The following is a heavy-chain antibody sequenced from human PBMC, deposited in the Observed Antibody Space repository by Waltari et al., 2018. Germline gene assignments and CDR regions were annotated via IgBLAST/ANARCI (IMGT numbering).Heavy chain of an antibody. CDR1: GYTFTTYA. V-gene: IGHV7-4-1*02. J-gene: IGHJ4*02. CDR2: IGTKSGNP. CDR3: ARVRCSGGSCYSGFDI. D-gene: IGHD2-15*01. Sequence: QVHLVQSGSELKKPGASVKVSCKASGYTFTTYAINWVRQAPGQGLEWMGWIGTKSGNPTYAQGFTGRFVFSLDTSVSTTYLEISNLKAEDTAIYYCARVRCSGGSCYSGFDIWGQGTLVTVSS.